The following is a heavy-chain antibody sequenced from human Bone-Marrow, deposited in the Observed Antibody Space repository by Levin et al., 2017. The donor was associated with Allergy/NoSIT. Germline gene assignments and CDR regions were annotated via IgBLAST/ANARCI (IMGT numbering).Heavy chain of an antibody. CDR2: IYPDDSDT. Sequence: GGSLRLSCQASGYSFTTYWIGWVRQMPGKGLEWMGIIYPDDSDTRYSPSFQGQVTISADKSIRTAYLQWNTLRASDTAIYYCARHGDEGASLNPYFYDGLDVWGQGTTVTVSS. CDR1: GYSFTTYW. J-gene: IGHJ6*02. CDR3: ARHGDEGASLNPYFYDGLDV. D-gene: IGHD1-26*01. V-gene: IGHV5-51*01.